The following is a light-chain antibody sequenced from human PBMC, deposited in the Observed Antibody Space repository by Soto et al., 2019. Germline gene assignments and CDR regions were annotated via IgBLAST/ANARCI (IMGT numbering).Light chain of an antibody. CDR3: QQYNKWPLT. Sequence: EIVMTQSPATLSVSPGEGATLSCWASQSVAGNLACYQQKPGQAPTLLIYGAFTRATGIPPTFSGSGSGTEFTLTISSLQSEDFAVYYCQQYNKWPLTFGGGTKVEIK. V-gene: IGKV3-15*01. CDR1: QSVAGN. J-gene: IGKJ4*01. CDR2: GAF.